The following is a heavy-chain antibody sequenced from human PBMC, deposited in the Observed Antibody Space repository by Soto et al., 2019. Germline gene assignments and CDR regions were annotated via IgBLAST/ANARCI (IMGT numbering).Heavy chain of an antibody. V-gene: IGHV1-46*03. CDR3: SRVDPGETSPFDH. D-gene: IGHD3-10*01. Sequence: QVQLVQSGAEVKEPGASVKVSCKASGYIFTSYYIHWVRQAPGQGLEWMGWINPFDGSRMFAQSFQGRVTMTRDTSTSTVYMEVSSLRSEDTAVYYCSRVDPGETSPFDHWGQGTLVTVSS. CDR1: GYIFTSYY. J-gene: IGHJ4*02. CDR2: INPFDGSR.